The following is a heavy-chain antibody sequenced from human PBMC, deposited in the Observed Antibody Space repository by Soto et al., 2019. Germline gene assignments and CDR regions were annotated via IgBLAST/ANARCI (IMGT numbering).Heavy chain of an antibody. J-gene: IGHJ6*02. CDR1: GYSFSSYW. V-gene: IGHV5-51*01. CDR3: ARNSLTGYYNYYYSMDV. CDR2: IYPDDSDT. Sequence: GESLKISCKSSGYSFSSYWIAWVRLMPGKGLEWMGSIYPDDSDTKYSPSFQGQVTISADKSISAAYLQWSSLKASDTAIYYCARNSLTGYYNYYYSMDVWGQGXTVTVYS. D-gene: IGHD3-9*01.